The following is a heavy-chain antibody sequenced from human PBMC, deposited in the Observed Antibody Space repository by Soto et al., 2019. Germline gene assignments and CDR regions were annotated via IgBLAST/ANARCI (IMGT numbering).Heavy chain of an antibody. CDR3: ARDSRGYSGDDLDY. J-gene: IGHJ4*02. V-gene: IGHV1-69*08. CDR1: GGTFSSYT. Sequence: QVQLVQSGAEVKKPGSSVKVSCKASGGTFSSYTISWVRQAPGQGLEWMGRIIPILGIANYAQKIQGRDTITADKSKSTAYMELSSRRSEDAAEYYWARDSRGYSGDDLDYWGQGTLVTVSS. CDR2: IIPILGIA. D-gene: IGHD5-12*01.